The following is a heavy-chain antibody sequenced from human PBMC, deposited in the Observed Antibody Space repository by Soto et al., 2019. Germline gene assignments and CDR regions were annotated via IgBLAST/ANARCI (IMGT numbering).Heavy chain of an antibody. Sequence: ASVKVSCKASGYTFTSYYMHWVRQAPGQGLEWMGIINPIFGIANYAQKFQGRVTITADKSTSTAYMELSSLRSEETAVDYCARERAPRYNWNYLYYYYMDVWGKGTTVTVSS. CDR3: ARERAPRYNWNYLYYYYMDV. CDR1: GYTFTSYY. J-gene: IGHJ6*03. D-gene: IGHD1-7*01. V-gene: IGHV1-46*01. CDR2: INPIFGIA.